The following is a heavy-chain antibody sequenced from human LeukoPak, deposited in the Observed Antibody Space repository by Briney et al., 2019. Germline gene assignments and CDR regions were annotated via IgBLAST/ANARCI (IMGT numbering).Heavy chain of an antibody. CDR3: AREGPTYYMDV. CDR2: IYTSGST. CDR1: GGSFSGYY. J-gene: IGHJ6*03. V-gene: IGHV4-4*07. Sequence: SETLSLTCAVYGGSFSGYYWSWIRQPAGKGLEWIGRIYTSGSTNYNPSLKSRVTMSVDTSKNQFSLKLSSVTAADTAVYYCAREGPTYYMDVWGKGTTVTISS.